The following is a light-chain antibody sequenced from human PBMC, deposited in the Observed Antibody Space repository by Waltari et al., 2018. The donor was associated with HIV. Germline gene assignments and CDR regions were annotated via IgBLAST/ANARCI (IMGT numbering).Light chain of an antibody. CDR1: QNMRSN. Sequence: DIQMTQSPSSLSASVGDRVSITCRSSQNMRSNLNWYQQKPGKAPNLLIYAASSLQSRVPARFSGSGSGTDFTLTISSLQPVDFATYHCQQSYTDPRTFGQGTKV. V-gene: IGKV1-39*01. CDR2: AAS. J-gene: IGKJ1*01. CDR3: QQSYTDPRT.